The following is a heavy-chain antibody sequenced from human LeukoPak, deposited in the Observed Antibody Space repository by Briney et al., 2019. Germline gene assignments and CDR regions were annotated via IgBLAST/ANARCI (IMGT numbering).Heavy chain of an antibody. J-gene: IGHJ5*02. CDR3: ARHALWYGESPFDP. D-gene: IGHD3-10*01. CDR2: IYPGDSDT. Sequence: GESLKISCKGSGYSFTNYWIGWVRQMPGKGLEWMGIIYPGDSDTRYSPSFQGQVTISVDKSNSTAYLQWSSLKASDTAIYYCARHALWYGESPFDPWGQGTLVTVSS. CDR1: GYSFTNYW. V-gene: IGHV5-51*01.